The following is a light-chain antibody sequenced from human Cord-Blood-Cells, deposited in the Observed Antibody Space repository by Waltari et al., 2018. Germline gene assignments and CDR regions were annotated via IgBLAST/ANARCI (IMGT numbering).Light chain of an antibody. CDR3: SSYTSSSAWV. Sequence: QSALTQPVSVSGSPGQSITISCTVTRSDVGGYNYVSWYQQHPGKAPKPMIYDVSKRPSGVSNRFSGSKSGNTASLTISGLQAEDEADYYCSSYTSSSAWVFGGGTKLTVL. CDR1: RSDVGGYNY. J-gene: IGLJ3*02. V-gene: IGLV2-14*01. CDR2: DVS.